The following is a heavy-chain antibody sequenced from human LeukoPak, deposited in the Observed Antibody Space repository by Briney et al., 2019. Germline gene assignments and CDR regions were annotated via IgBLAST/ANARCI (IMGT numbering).Heavy chain of an antibody. CDR3: AKVDDSEVYDY. V-gene: IGHV3-23*01. CDR2: ISGSGGST. D-gene: IGHD3-3*01. J-gene: IGHJ4*02. Sequence: PGGSLRLSCSASGFAFSSSAMGWVRQAPGKGLEWVSAISGSGGSTYYADSVKGRFTISRDNSKNTLYLQMNSLRAEDTAVYYCAKVDDSEVYDYWGQGTLVTVSS. CDR1: GFAFSSSA.